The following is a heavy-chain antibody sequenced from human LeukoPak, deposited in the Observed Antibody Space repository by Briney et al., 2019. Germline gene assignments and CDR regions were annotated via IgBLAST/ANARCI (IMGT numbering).Heavy chain of an antibody. D-gene: IGHD3-10*01. CDR3: ARERRAGSGTYSWLDP. CDR1: GYTLTELS. Sequence: ASVKVSCKVSGYTLTELSMHWVRQAPGKGLEWMGGFDPEDGETIYAQKFQGRVTMTEDTSTDTAYMELKWLTSDDTAVYYCARERRAGSGTYSWLDPWGQGTLVTVSS. J-gene: IGHJ5*02. CDR2: FDPEDGET. V-gene: IGHV1-24*01.